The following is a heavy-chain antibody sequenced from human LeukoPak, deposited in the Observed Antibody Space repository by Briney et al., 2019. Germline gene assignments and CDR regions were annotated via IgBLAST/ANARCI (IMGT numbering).Heavy chain of an antibody. V-gene: IGHV4-34*01. J-gene: IGHJ5*02. CDR2: INHSGST. CDR1: GFTFSSYA. Sequence: GSLRLSCAASGFTFSSYAMSWVRQPPGKGLEWIGEINHSGSTNYNPSLKSRVTISVDTSKNQFSLKLSSVTAADTAVYYCARMKYYYGSGSPYWFDPWGQGTLVTVSS. CDR3: ARMKYYYGSGSPYWFDP. D-gene: IGHD3-10*01.